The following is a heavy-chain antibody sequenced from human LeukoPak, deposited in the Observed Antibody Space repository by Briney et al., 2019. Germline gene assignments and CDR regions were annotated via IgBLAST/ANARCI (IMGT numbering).Heavy chain of an antibody. Sequence: PGGSLRLSCAASGFTFSSYGMHWVRQAPGKGLEWVAVISYDGSNKYYADSVKGRFTISRDNSKNTLYLQMNSLRAEDTAVYYCARAAAAGTFQYDAFDIWGQGTMVTVSS. V-gene: IGHV3-30*03. J-gene: IGHJ3*02. CDR3: ARAAAAGTFQYDAFDI. CDR1: GFTFSSYG. CDR2: ISYDGSNK. D-gene: IGHD6-13*01.